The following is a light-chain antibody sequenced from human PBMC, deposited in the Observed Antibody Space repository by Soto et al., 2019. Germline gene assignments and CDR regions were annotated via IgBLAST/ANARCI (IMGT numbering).Light chain of an antibody. J-gene: IGKJ4*01. CDR1: DDVRSS. CDR3: QQYDSYPLT. Sequence: DIQMTQSPSTLSASLGDRFTLTLRASDDVRSSLAWYQQKPEKAPESLIYAASSLQSGVPSRFSGSGSGTDFTLTISSLQPEDLGTYYCQQYDSYPLTFGGGTKVDIK. V-gene: IGKV1D-16*01. CDR2: AAS.